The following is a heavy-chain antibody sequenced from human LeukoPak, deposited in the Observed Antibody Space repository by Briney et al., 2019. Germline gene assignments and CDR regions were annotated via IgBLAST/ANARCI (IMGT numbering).Heavy chain of an antibody. CDR2: ISWNSGNI. J-gene: IGHJ6*04. D-gene: IGHD6-13*01. CDR1: GFTFDDYA. Sequence: GRSLRLSCAASGFTFDDYAMHWVRQAPGKGLEWVSGISWNSGNIGYADSVKGRFTISRDNSKNTLYLQMNSLRAEDTAVYYCARDPSQLLEDGMDVWGKGTTVTVSS. CDR3: ARDPSQLLEDGMDV. V-gene: IGHV3-9*01.